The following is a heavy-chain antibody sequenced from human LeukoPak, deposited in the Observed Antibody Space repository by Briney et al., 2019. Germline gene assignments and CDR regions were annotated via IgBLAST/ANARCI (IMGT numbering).Heavy chain of an antibody. CDR2: INHSGST. Sequence: XWXXXRQPPGKGLEWIGEINHSGSTNYNPSLKSRVTISVDTSKNQFSLKLSSVTAADTAVYYCAREGDYCTNGVCHFDYWGQGTLVTVSS. D-gene: IGHD2-8*01. CDR1: X. V-gene: IGHV4-34*01. J-gene: IGHJ4*02. CDR3: AREGDYCTNGVCHFDY.